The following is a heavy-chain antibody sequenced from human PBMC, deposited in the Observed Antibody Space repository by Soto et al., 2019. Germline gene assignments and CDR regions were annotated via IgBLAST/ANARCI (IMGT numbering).Heavy chain of an antibody. J-gene: IGHJ4*02. CDR3: AKDRTTFGVINQYFFDS. CDR2: ISSSGRQT. Sequence: EVQLVESGGGLVKPGGSLRLSCAAPGFTFSNYAMSWVRQAPGKGLEWVSAISSSGRQTYYADSVRGRFTILRDNSKNALYLQMSSLRAGDTAVYYCAKDRTTFGVINQYFFDSWGQGTLVAVSS. D-gene: IGHD3-3*01. V-gene: IGHV3-23*04. CDR1: GFTFSNYA.